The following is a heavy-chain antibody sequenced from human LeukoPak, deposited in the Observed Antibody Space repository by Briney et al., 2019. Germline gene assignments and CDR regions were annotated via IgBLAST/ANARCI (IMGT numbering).Heavy chain of an antibody. CDR3: ARVGSSMVRGVIITNWFDP. CDR1: GYSISSGYY. Sequence: PSETLSLTYAVSGYSISSGYYWGWIRQPPGKGLEWIGSIDHSGSTYYNPSLKSRVTISVDTSKNQFSLKLSSVTAADTAVFYCARVGSSMVRGVIITNWFDPWGQGTLVTVSS. CDR2: IDHSGST. J-gene: IGHJ5*02. V-gene: IGHV4-38-2*01. D-gene: IGHD3-10*01.